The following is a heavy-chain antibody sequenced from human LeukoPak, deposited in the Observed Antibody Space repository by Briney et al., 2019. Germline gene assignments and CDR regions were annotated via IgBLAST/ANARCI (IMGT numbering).Heavy chain of an antibody. D-gene: IGHD1-26*01. Sequence: GGSLRLSCAASGLTVSSNYMTWVRQAPGKGLEWVSVIYSGGSTYYADSVKGRFTISRDNSKNTLYLQMNSLTAEDTAVYYCARENRQWGTFDYWGQGTLVTVSS. J-gene: IGHJ4*02. V-gene: IGHV3-53*01. CDR1: GLTVSSNY. CDR2: IYSGGST. CDR3: ARENRQWGTFDY.